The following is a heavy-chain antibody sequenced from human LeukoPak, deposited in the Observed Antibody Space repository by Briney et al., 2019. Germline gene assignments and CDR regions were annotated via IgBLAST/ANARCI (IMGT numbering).Heavy chain of an antibody. CDR2: IIPIFGTA. J-gene: IGHJ4*02. V-gene: IGHV1-69*06. D-gene: IGHD2-8*02. CDR3: ATYRQVLLPFES. Sequence: ASVKVSCKASGGTFSSYAISWVRQAPGQGLEWMGGIIPIFGTANYAQKFQGRVTITADKSTSTAYMELSSLRSEDTAIYYCATYRQVLLPFESWGQGTLVTVSS. CDR1: GGTFSSYA.